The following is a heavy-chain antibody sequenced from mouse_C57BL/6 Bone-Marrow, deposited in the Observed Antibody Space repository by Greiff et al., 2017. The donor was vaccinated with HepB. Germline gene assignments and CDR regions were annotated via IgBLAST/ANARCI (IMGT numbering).Heavy chain of an antibody. V-gene: IGHV1-72*01. CDR2: IDPNSGGT. J-gene: IGHJ3*01. CDR1: GYTFTSYW. Sequence: SCQASGYTFTSYWMHWVKQRPGRGLEWIGRIDPNSGGTKYNEKFKSKATLTVDKPSSTAYMQLSSLTSEDSAVYYCASADYGYVAWFAYWGQGTLVTVSA. D-gene: IGHD2-2*01. CDR3: ASADYGYVAWFAY.